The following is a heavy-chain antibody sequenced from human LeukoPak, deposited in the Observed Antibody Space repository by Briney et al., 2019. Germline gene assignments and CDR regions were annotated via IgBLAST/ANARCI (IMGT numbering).Heavy chain of an antibody. CDR1: GFTFSSYS. Sequence: PGGSLRLSCAASGFTFSSYSMMWVRQAPGKGLEWVSYISSSSTTIHYADSVKGRFTISRDNAKNSVYLQMNSLRAEDTAVYYCAKDIAAAGYDAFDIWGQGTMVTVSS. V-gene: IGHV3-48*01. J-gene: IGHJ3*02. CDR2: ISSSSTTI. D-gene: IGHD6-13*01. CDR3: AKDIAAAGYDAFDI.